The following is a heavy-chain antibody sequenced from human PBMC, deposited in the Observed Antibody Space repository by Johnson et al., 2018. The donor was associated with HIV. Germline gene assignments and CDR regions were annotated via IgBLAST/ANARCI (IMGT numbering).Heavy chain of an antibody. CDR1: GFVFSDSH. Sequence: QVQLVESGGGLVQPGGSLRLSCVASGFVFSDSHMSWIRQAPGKGLEWISYVSSGGSSIYYADSVKGRFTISRDNAKNSLYLQMNSLRAEDTALYYCARVTIFGVTKVDAFDIWGQGTMVTVSS. CDR2: VSSGGSSI. CDR3: ARVTIFGVTKVDAFDI. V-gene: IGHV3-11*01. J-gene: IGHJ3*02. D-gene: IGHD3-3*01.